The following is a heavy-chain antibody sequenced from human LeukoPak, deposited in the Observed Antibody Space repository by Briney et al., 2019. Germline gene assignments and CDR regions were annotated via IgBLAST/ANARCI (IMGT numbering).Heavy chain of an antibody. CDR2: ISTSNSYI. V-gene: IGHV3-21*01. J-gene: IGHJ6*03. CDR1: GFTLSSYN. Sequence: PGGSLRLSCAASGFTLSSYNMKWVRQAPGKGLEWVSSISTSNSYIYYADSVKGRFTISRDNAKNSLYLQMNSLRADDTAVYYCALPHYYDSEGASDMDVWGKGTTVTIS. CDR3: ALPHYYDSEGASDMDV. D-gene: IGHD3-10*01.